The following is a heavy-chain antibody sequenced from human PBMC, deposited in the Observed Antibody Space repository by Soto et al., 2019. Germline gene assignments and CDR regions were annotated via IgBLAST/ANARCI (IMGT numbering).Heavy chain of an antibody. Sequence: QVQLVQSGAEVKKPGSSVKVSCTASGGTFSSYAISWVRQAPGRGLEWMGGIIPIFGTANYAQKFQGRVTITADKSTSTAYMELSSLRSEDTAVYYCARELTRPPASITMIEDYYYYGMDVWGQGTTVTVSS. J-gene: IGHJ6*02. CDR1: GGTFSSYA. V-gene: IGHV1-69*06. CDR3: ARELTRPPASITMIEDYYYYGMDV. CDR2: IIPIFGTA. D-gene: IGHD3-22*01.